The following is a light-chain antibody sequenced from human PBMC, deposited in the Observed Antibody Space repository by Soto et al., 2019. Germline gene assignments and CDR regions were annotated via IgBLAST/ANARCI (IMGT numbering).Light chain of an antibody. CDR2: EVS. V-gene: IGLV2-14*01. CDR1: SSDVGGYNY. Sequence: QSVLTQPASVSGSPGQSITISYTGTSSDVGGYNYVSWYQQHPGKAPKLMIYEVSNRPSGVSNRFSGSKSGNTASLTISGLQAEDEADYYCSSYTSSSTRVFGGGTQLTVL. CDR3: SSYTSSSTRV. J-gene: IGLJ3*02.